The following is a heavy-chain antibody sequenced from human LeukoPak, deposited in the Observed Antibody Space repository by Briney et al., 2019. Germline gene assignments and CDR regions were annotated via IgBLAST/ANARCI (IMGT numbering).Heavy chain of an antibody. J-gene: IGHJ4*02. Sequence: PGGSLGLSCAASGFTFSSYGMHWVRQAPGKGLEWVAVISYDGSNKYYADSVKGRFTISRDNSKNTLYLQMNSLRAEDTAVYYCAKDQSSSWLRFFFDYWGQGTLVTVSS. CDR3: AKDQSSSWLRFFFDY. CDR2: ISYDGSNK. V-gene: IGHV3-30*18. D-gene: IGHD6-13*01. CDR1: GFTFSSYG.